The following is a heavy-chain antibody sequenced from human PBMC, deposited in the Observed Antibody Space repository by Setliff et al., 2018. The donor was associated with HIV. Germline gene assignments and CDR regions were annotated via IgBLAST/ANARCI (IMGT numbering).Heavy chain of an antibody. J-gene: IGHJ5*02. CDR1: GYTFTNFG. CDR2: VNTNNDKT. V-gene: IGHV1-18*01. CDR3: ARDLYISGWPNWFDP. D-gene: IGHD6-19*01. Sequence: GASVKVSCKASGYTFTNFGITWVRQVPGQGLEWMGWVNTNNDKTNYAQKFQGRVTMTTDRSTKTAYLDLGSLRPDDTAVYYCARDLYISGWPNWFDPWGPGTLVTVSS.